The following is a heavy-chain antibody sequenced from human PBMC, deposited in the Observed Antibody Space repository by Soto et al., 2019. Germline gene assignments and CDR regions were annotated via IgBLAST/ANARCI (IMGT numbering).Heavy chain of an antibody. CDR3: ATDPGARSDY. CDR2: ISAYNGNT. V-gene: IGHV1-18*01. CDR1: GYTFTSYG. Sequence: QVQLVQSGAEVKKPGASVKVSCKASGYTFTSYGISWVRQAPGQGLEWMGWISAYNGNTNYAQKLQGRVTMTTDTTTNTADMEVRSLGSDDTGVYYCATDPGARSDYWGQGTLVTVSS. J-gene: IGHJ4*02. D-gene: IGHD3-10*01.